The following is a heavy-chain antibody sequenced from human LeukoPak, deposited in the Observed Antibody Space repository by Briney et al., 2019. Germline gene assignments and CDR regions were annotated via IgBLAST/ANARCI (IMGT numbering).Heavy chain of an antibody. CDR1: GGSISSSSYY. J-gene: IGHJ4*02. Sequence: SETLSLTCTVSGGSISSSSYYWGWIRQPPGKGLEQIGSIYYSGSTYYNPSLKSRVTISVDTSKNQFSLKLSSVTAADTAVYYCARQQMVRGVIIYYFDYWGQGTLVTVSS. CDR2: IYYSGST. CDR3: ARQQMVRGVIIYYFDY. D-gene: IGHD3-10*01. V-gene: IGHV4-39*01.